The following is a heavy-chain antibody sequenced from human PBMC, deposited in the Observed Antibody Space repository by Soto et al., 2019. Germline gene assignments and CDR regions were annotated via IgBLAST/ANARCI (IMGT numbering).Heavy chain of an antibody. CDR2: INHSGST. CDR3: ARARNRGWYRDY. CDR1: GGSFSGYY. J-gene: IGHJ4*02. Sequence: SETLSLTCAVYGGSFSGYYWSWIRQPPGKGLEWIGEINHSGSTNYNPSLKSRVTISVDTSKNQFSLKLSSVTAADTAVYYCARARNRGWYRDYWGQGTLVTVSS. V-gene: IGHV4-34*01. D-gene: IGHD6-19*01.